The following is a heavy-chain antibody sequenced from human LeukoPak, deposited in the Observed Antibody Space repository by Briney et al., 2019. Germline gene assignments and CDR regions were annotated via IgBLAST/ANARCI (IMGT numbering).Heavy chain of an antibody. Sequence: SETLSLTCTVSGGSISSGDYYWSWIRQPPGKGLEWIGYIYYSGSTYYNPSLKSRVTISVDTSKNQFSLKLSSATAADTAVYYCARNYYDILTGYYIVSWFDPWGQGNLVTVSS. D-gene: IGHD3-9*01. CDR2: IYYSGST. CDR3: ARNYYDILTGYYIVSWFDP. CDR1: GGSISSGDYY. J-gene: IGHJ5*02. V-gene: IGHV4-30-4*08.